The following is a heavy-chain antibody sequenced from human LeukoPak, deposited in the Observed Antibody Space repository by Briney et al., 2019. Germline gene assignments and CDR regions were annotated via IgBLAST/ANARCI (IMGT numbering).Heavy chain of an antibody. J-gene: IGHJ6*03. V-gene: IGHV4-34*01. CDR1: GGSFSGYY. D-gene: IGHD3-3*01. Sequence: PSETLSLTCAVYGGSFSGYYWSWIRQPPGKGLEWIGEINHSGSTNYNPSLKSRVTISVDTSKNQFSLKLSSVTAADTAVYYCARTARSGRMDVWGKGTTVTVSS. CDR3: ARTARSGRMDV. CDR2: INHSGST.